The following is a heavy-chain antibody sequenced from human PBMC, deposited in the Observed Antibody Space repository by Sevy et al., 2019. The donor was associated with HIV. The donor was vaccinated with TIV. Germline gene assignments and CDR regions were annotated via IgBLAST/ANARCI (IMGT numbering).Heavy chain of an antibody. CDR1: GYTFTGYY. CDR3: ARVGSGSSTSCYWYFDL. J-gene: IGHJ2*01. CDR2: INPNSGGT. D-gene: IGHD2-2*01. V-gene: IGHV1-2*02. Sequence: ASVKVSCKASGYTFTGYYMHWVRQAPGQGLEWMGWINPNSGGTNYAQKFQGRVTMTRDTSISTAYMELSRLRSDDTAVYYCARVGSGSSTSCYWYFDLWGRGTLVTVSS.